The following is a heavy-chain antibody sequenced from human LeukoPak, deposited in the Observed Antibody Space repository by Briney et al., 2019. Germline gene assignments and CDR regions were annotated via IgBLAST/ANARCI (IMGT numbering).Heavy chain of an antibody. CDR1: GGSISSYY. J-gene: IGHJ5*02. CDR2: IYYSGST. CDR3: ARGGTWFGELSHQFAWFDP. V-gene: IGHV4-59*01. D-gene: IGHD3-10*01. Sequence: SETLSLTCTVSGGSISSYYWSWIRQPPGKGLEWIGYIYYSGSTNYNPSLKSRVTISVDTSKNQFSLKLSSVTAADTAVYYCARGGTWFGELSHQFAWFDPWGQGTLVTVSS.